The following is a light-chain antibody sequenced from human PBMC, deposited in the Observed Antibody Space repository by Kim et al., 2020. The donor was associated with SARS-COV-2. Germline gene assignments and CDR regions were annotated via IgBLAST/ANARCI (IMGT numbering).Light chain of an antibody. Sequence: ASIGDRVTITWRASQAISNYLAWYQQRPAKVPSLLIFGATALQSGVPSRFSGSGSGTDFSLTISSLQPEDVATYYCQKLDSAPYTFGPGTRVDLK. CDR3: QKLDSAPYT. CDR1: QAISNY. CDR2: GAT. V-gene: IGKV1-27*01. J-gene: IGKJ3*01.